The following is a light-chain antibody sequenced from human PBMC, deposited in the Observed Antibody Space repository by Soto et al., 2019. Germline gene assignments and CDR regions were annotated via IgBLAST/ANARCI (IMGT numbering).Light chain of an antibody. CDR2: EVT. J-gene: IGLJ1*01. CDR1: SSDVGGYNH. CDR3: SSYATGNNYV. V-gene: IGLV2-8*01. Sequence: QSALTQPPSASGSPGQSVTMSCTVSSSDVGGYNHVSWYQQHPGKAPKVVIYEVTKRPSGVPDRFSGSKSGNTASLTVSGLQAEDEADYYCSSYATGNNYVFGSGTKVTVL.